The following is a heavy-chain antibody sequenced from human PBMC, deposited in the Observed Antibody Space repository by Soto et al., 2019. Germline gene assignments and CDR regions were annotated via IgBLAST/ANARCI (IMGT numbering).Heavy chain of an antibody. J-gene: IGHJ5*02. CDR2: IYYTGST. CDR1: GDSINIYY. Sequence: SETLSLTCTVSGDSINIYYWSWIRQPPGKGLEWIGYIYYTGSTKYNPSLKSRVTMLVDTSKNQFSLKINSVTAADTAVYYCGRHRGGGSRGIKSGLDPGGKGTLVTVP. V-gene: IGHV4-59*08. CDR3: GRHRGGGSRGIKSGLDP. D-gene: IGHD3-16*01.